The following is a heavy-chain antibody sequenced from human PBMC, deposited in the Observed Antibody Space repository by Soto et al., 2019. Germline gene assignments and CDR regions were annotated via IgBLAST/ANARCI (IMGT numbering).Heavy chain of an antibody. J-gene: IGHJ5*02. CDR2: ISSSGSPI. CDR3: VRSWGVYCSSTRCYSPWLDP. D-gene: IGHD2-2*02. CDR1: GFTFSSHE. V-gene: IGHV3-48*03. Sequence: VGSLRLSCVASGFTFSSHEMNWVRQAPGKGLEWVSYISSSGSPIDYADSVRGRFTISRDNAKNSVILQMNSLRVEDTAVYYCVRSWGVYCSSTRCYSPWLDPWGQGTLVTVSS.